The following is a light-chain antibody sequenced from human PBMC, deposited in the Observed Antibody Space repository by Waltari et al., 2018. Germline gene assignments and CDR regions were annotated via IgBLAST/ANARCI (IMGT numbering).Light chain of an antibody. CDR3: QQSYSTPLYT. Sequence: DIQMTQSSSSLSASVGDRVTITCRASQSISSYLNLYQQKPGKAPKLLIYAASSLQSGVPSRFSGSGSGTDFTLTISSLQPEDFATYYCQQSYSTPLYTFGQGTKLEIK. CDR1: QSISSY. V-gene: IGKV1-39*01. CDR2: AAS. J-gene: IGKJ2*01.